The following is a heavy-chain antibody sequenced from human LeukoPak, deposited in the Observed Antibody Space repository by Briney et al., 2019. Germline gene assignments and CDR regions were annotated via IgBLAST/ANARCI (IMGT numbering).Heavy chain of an antibody. CDR2: INPNSGGT. Sequence: ASVKVSCKASGYTFTGYYMHWVRQAPGQGLEWMGWINPNSGGTNYAQKFQGRVTMTRDTSISTAYMELSRLRSDDTAVYYCARTGSGYYHDAFDIWGQGTMVTVSS. D-gene: IGHD3-22*01. J-gene: IGHJ3*02. V-gene: IGHV1-2*02. CDR1: GYTFTGYY. CDR3: ARTGSGYYHDAFDI.